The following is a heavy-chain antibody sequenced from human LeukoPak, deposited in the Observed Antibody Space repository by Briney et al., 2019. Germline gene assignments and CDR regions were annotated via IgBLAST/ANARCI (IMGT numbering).Heavy chain of an antibody. D-gene: IGHD4-23*01. J-gene: IGHJ3*02. Sequence: GGSLRLSCAASGFTFSSYEMNWVRHAPGKGREWVSYISRSGSTIYYADSVEGRFTISRDNANNSLYLQMHSRRAEATSVYYCARDRGYSLDAFDIWGQGTMVTVSS. V-gene: IGHV3-48*03. CDR1: GFTFSSYE. CDR3: ARDRGYSLDAFDI. CDR2: ISRSGSTI.